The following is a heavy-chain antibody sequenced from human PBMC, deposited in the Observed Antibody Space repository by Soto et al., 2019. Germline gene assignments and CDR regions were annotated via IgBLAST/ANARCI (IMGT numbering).Heavy chain of an antibody. V-gene: IGHV3-23*01. Sequence: GGSLRLSCAASGFTFSSYAMSWVRQAPGKGLEWVSAISGSGGGTYYADSVKGRFTISRDNSKNTLYLQMNSLRAEDTAVYYCAKAPPMVKITYYFDYWGQGTLVTVSS. D-gene: IGHD5-18*01. CDR2: ISGSGGGT. CDR3: AKAPPMVKITYYFDY. J-gene: IGHJ4*02. CDR1: GFTFSSYA.